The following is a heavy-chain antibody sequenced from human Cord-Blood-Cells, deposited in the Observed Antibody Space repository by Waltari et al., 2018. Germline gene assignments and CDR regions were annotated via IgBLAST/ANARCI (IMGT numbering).Heavy chain of an antibody. CDR1: GYTFTSYG. CDR3: ARDSTAARSYYYYYYGMDV. J-gene: IGHJ6*02. D-gene: IGHD6-6*01. V-gene: IGHV1-18*01. Sequence: QVQLVQSGAEVKKPGASVKVTCKASGYTFTSYGISWVRQVPGQGLEWMGWISAYNGNTNNAQKLQGRVTMTTDTSTSTAYMELRSLRSDDTAVYYCARDSTAARSYYYYYYGMDVGRQGTTVTVSS. CDR2: ISAYNGNT.